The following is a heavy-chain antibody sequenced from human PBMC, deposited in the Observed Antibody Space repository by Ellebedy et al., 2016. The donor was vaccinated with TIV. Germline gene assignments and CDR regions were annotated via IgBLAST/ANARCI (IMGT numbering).Heavy chain of an antibody. J-gene: IGHJ4*02. CDR1: GFTFRSQT. CDR3: ARAVAGHFDY. CDR2: IDNNGDGT. D-gene: IGHD6-19*01. V-gene: IGHV3-23*01. Sequence: GGSLRLSCAASGFTFRSQTMSWVRQASGKGPEWVSSIDNNGDGTFYADSVKGRFTTSRANSKNSLYLQMNSLRAEDTAVYYCARAVAGHFDYWGQGTLVTVSS.